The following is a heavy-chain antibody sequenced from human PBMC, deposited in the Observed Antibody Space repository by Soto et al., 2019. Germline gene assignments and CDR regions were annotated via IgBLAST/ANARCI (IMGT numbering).Heavy chain of an antibody. CDR3: ARQVPFVNVVVVAANWFDP. D-gene: IGHD2-15*01. Sequence: SETLSLTCTVSGGSISSSSYYWGWIRQPPGKGLEWIGGIYYSGSTYYNPSLKSRVTISVDTSKNQFSLKLSSVTAADTAVYYCARQVPFVNVVVVAANWFDPWGQGTLVTVS. CDR2: IYYSGST. J-gene: IGHJ5*02. CDR1: GGSISSSSYY. V-gene: IGHV4-39*01.